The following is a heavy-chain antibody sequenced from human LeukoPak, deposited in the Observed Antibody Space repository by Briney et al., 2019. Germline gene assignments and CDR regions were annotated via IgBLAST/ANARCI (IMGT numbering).Heavy chain of an antibody. V-gene: IGHV1-18*01. J-gene: IGHJ3*02. Sequence: GASVKVSCKASGYTLTSYGISWVRQAPGQGLEWMGWISAYNGNTNYAQKLQGRVTMTTDTSTSTAYMELRSLRSDDTAVYYCARPVPYGDYVAGAFDIWGQGTMVTVSS. CDR3: ARPVPYGDYVAGAFDI. CDR1: GYTLTSYG. D-gene: IGHD4-17*01. CDR2: ISAYNGNT.